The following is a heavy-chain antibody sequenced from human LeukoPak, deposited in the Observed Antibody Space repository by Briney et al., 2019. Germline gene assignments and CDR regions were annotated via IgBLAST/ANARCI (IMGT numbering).Heavy chain of an antibody. D-gene: IGHD4-17*01. CDR1: GFTFSSYA. CDR2: ISYDGSNK. J-gene: IGHJ4*02. Sequence: GGSLRLSCAASGFTFSSYAMHWVRQAPGKGLEWVAVISYDGSNKYYADSVKGRFTISRDNSKNTLYLQMNGLRAEDTAVYYCASRTVTTFRSYDYWGQGTLATVSS. V-gene: IGHV3-30*04. CDR3: ASRTVTTFRSYDY.